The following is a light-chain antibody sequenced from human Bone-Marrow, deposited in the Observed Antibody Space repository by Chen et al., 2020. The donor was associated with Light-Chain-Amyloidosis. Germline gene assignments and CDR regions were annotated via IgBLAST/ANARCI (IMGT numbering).Light chain of an antibody. CDR2: EVT. V-gene: IGLV2-14*01. Sequence: QSALTQPASVSGSPGQSITISCTGTSSDVGGDNHVSWYQQHPDKAPKLMIYEVTNRPSWVPDRFSGSKADNTASLTISGLQTEDEADYCGSSCTITNTLVFGSGTRVTVL. CDR1: SSDVGGDNH. J-gene: IGLJ1*01. CDR3: SSCTITNTLV.